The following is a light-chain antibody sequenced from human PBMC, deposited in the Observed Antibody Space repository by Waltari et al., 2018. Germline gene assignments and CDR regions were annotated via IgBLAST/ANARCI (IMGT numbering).Light chain of an antibody. Sequence: QSALTQPASVSGSPGQSIAISCPGTRRDVGFHKPVSWYQQHPGKAPKLMIYEVSNRPSGVSNRFSGSKSGNTASLTISGLQAEDEADYYCCSYTSNSFSYVFGTGTKVTVL. CDR3: CSYTSNSFSYV. V-gene: IGLV2-14*01. CDR1: RRDVGFHKP. J-gene: IGLJ1*01. CDR2: EVS.